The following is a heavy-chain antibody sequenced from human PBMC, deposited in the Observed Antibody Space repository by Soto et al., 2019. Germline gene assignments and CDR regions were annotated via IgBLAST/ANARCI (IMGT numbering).Heavy chain of an antibody. CDR3: AMSDPITMVRGVTPDYYGMDV. CDR1: GYTFTGYY. J-gene: IGHJ6*02. D-gene: IGHD3-10*01. Sequence: ASVKVSCKASGYTFTGYYMHWVRQAPGQGLERMGWINPNSGGTNYAQKFQGWVTMTRDTSISTAYMELSRLRSDDTAVYYCAMSDPITMVRGVTPDYYGMDVWGQGTTVTVSS. CDR2: INPNSGGT. V-gene: IGHV1-2*04.